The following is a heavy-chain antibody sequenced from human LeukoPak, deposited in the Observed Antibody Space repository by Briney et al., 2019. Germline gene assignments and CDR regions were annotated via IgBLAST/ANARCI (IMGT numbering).Heavy chain of an antibody. Sequence: SVRVSCKASGGTLSSYAISWVRQAPGQGLEWMGGIIPIFGTANYAQKFQGRVTITTDESTSTAYMELSSLRSEDTAVYYCARDYGAAAGWFDPWGQGTLVTVSS. J-gene: IGHJ5*02. CDR3: ARDYGAAAGWFDP. V-gene: IGHV1-69*05. CDR2: IIPIFGTA. D-gene: IGHD6-13*01. CDR1: GGTLSSYA.